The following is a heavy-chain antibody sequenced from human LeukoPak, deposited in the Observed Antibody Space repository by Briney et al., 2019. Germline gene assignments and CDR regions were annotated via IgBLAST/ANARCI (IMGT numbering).Heavy chain of an antibody. J-gene: IGHJ3*02. CDR3: ARDSLYCRGCAFDM. D-gene: IGHD2-2*02. Sequence: GGSLRLSCAASGFTFRLNEMNWVRQAPGKGLEWVSYINGPASNIFYADSVRGRVTISRDNAKTSLYLQMDSLRAEDTAVYYCARDSLYCRGCAFDMWGQGTLVTVSS. CDR1: GFTFRLNE. CDR2: INGPASNI. V-gene: IGHV3-48*03.